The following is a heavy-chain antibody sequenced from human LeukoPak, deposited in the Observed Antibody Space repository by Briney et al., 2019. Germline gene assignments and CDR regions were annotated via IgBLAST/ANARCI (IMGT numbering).Heavy chain of an antibody. CDR2: ISGSGGST. Sequence: PGGSLRLSCATSGFSFSSHDMNWVRQAPGKGLEWVSAISGSGGSTYYADSVKGRFTIFRDNSKNTLYLQMNSLRDEDTAVYYCAKFEFGFWGQGTLVTVSS. CDR1: GFSFSSHD. D-gene: IGHD3-16*01. CDR3: AKFEFGF. V-gene: IGHV3-23*01. J-gene: IGHJ4*02.